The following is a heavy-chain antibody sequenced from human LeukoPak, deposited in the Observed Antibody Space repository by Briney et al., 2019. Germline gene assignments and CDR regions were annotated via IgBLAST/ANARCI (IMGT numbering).Heavy chain of an antibody. CDR1: GYTFTGYY. D-gene: IGHD6-13*01. CDR3: ARGSPLPQLNWFDP. V-gene: IGHV1-2*02. Sequence: GASVKVSCKASGYTFTGYYMHWVRQAPGQGLEWMGWINPNSGGTNYAQKFQGRVTMTRDTSISTAYMELSRLRSEDTAVYYCARGSPLPQLNWFDPWGQGTLVTVSS. CDR2: INPNSGGT. J-gene: IGHJ5*02.